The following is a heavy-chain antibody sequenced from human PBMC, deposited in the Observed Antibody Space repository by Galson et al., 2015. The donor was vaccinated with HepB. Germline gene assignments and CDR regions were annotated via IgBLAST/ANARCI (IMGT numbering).Heavy chain of an antibody. Sequence: SVKVSCKASGGTFTSYYMHWVRQAPGQGLEWMGIINPSGGSTSYAQKFQGRVTMTRDTSTSTVYMELSSLRSEDTAVYYCARDRGGDYPSYYFDYWGQGTLVTVSS. CDR1: GGTFTSYY. V-gene: IGHV1-46*01. J-gene: IGHJ4*02. D-gene: IGHD4-17*01. CDR3: ARDRGGDYPSYYFDY. CDR2: INPSGGST.